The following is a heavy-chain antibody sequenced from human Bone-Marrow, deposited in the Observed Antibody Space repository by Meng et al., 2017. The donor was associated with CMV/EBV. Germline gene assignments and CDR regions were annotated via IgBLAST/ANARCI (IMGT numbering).Heavy chain of an antibody. CDR3: ARVGPSGSYSQDY. Sequence: ASVKVSCKASGYTFTGYYIHWVRQAPGQGLEWMGWINPNSGGTNYAQKFQGRVTMTRDTSISTAYMELSRLRSDDTAVYYCARVGPSGSYSQDYWGQGTLVTVSS. D-gene: IGHD1-26*01. CDR2: INPNSGGT. J-gene: IGHJ4*02. CDR1: GYTFTGYY. V-gene: IGHV1-2*02.